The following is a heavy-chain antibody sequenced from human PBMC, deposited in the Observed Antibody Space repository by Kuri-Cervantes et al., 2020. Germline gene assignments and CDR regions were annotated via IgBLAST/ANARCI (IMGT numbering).Heavy chain of an antibody. Sequence: GESLKISCAASGFTFSSYGMHWVRQAPGKGLEWVAVISYDGSNKYYADSVKGRFTISRDNSKNTLSLQMNSLRAEDTALYYCAKDIAAAGTSYYYYGMDVWDQGTTGTVSS. V-gene: IGHV3-30*18. D-gene: IGHD6-13*01. CDR3: AKDIAAAGTSYYYYGMDV. J-gene: IGHJ6*02. CDR2: ISYDGSNK. CDR1: GFTFSSYG.